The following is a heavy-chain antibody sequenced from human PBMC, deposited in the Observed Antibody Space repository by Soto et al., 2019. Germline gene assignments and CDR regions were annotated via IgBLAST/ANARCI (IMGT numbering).Heavy chain of an antibody. J-gene: IGHJ4*02. CDR3: VRGLAYYYGSSGYSGVY. V-gene: IGHV1-18*01. CDR2: ISAYNGNT. CDR1: GYTFTSYG. Sequence: ASVKVSCKASGYTFTSYGISWVRQAPGQGLEWMGWISAYNGNTNYAQKLQGRVTMTTDTSTSTAYMELRSLRSDDTAVYYCVRGLAYYYGSSGYSGVYWGRGTLVTVSS. D-gene: IGHD3-22*01.